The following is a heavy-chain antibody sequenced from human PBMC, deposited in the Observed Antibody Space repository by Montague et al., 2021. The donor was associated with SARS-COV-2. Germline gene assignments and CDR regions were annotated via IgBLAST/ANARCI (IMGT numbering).Heavy chain of an antibody. CDR1: GTSFSGYY. Sequence: SETLSLTCAVHGTSFSGYYWNWIRQPPGKGLEWIGEISQSGNTKYNPSLQSRVSISLDTSRNQFSLKLTSITAADTAIYYCARLGDGIVPSPILGLGPYYSFYYMDVWGKGTTVTVSS. J-gene: IGHJ6*03. CDR2: ISQSGNT. V-gene: IGHV4-34*01. CDR3: ARLGDGIVPSPILGLGPYYSFYYMDV. D-gene: IGHD2-2*02.